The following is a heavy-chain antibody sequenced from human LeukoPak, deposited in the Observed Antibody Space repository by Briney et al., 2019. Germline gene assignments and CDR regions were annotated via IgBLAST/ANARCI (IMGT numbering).Heavy chain of an antibody. D-gene: IGHD3-10*02. CDR1: GFTFSSYA. CDR3: ARDVFCSGGIGY. CDR2: ISYDGSNK. J-gene: IGHJ2*01. V-gene: IGHV3-30-3*01. Sequence: GGSLRLSCAASGFTFSSYAMHWVRQAPGKGLEWVAVISYDGSNKYYADSVKGRFTISRDNSRNTLYLQMNSLRAEDTAVYYCARDVFCSGGIGYWGRGTLVTVSS.